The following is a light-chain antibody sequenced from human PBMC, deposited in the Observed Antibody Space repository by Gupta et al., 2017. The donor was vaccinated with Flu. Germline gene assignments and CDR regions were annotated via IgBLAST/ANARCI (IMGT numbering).Light chain of an antibody. J-gene: IGKJ5*01. CDR1: QNINNY. CDR2: GAS. Sequence: DIPMTQSPSSLSASIGDRVTITCRASQNINNYLNWYQQKPGKAPKLLIYGASTLQSGVPSRFSGSGSGTXFTLTIXSLQPEDFATYYCQQSYSDTFTFGXGTRVDIK. V-gene: IGKV1-39*01. CDR3: QQSYSDTFT.